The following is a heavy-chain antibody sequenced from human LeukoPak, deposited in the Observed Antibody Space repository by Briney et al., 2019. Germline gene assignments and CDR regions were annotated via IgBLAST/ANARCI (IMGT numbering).Heavy chain of an antibody. V-gene: IGHV3-7*01. D-gene: IGHD3-10*01. Sequence: GRSLRLSCAASGFTFDDYAMHWIRQAPGKGLEWVASLKKDVGEKYYVDSVKGRFTISRDNAKNSLYLHMNSLRVEDTAVYYCARGPTYGSRSDFFDSWGQGTLVTVSS. CDR3: ARGPTYGSRSDFFDS. CDR1: GFTFDDYA. CDR2: LKKDVGEK. J-gene: IGHJ4*02.